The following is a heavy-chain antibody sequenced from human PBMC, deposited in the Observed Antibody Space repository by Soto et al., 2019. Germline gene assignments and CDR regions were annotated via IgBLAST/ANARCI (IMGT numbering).Heavy chain of an antibody. CDR2: IYYSGST. CDR1: GGSISSSSYY. CDR3: ARHAEQTKQYCSGGSCHFDY. D-gene: IGHD2-15*01. J-gene: IGHJ4*02. V-gene: IGHV4-39*01. Sequence: KSSETLSLTCTVSGGSISSSSYYWGWIRQPPGKGLEWIGSIYYSGSTYYNPSLKSRVTISVDTSKNQFSLKLSSVTAADTAVYYCARHAEQTKQYCSGGSCHFDYWGQGTLVTVSS.